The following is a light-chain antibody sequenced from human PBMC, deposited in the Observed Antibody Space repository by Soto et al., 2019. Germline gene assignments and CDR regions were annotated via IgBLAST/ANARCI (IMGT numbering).Light chain of an antibody. Sequence: IQLTQSPSSLSPSVGDRVTITCRASQGISSYLAWSQQKPGKAPKLLLYAASTLQSGVPSRFSGSGSGTDFTLTISSLQPEDFATYYCQQLNSFPLTFGGGTKVEIK. CDR2: AAS. CDR1: QGISSY. V-gene: IGKV1-9*01. J-gene: IGKJ4*01. CDR3: QQLNSFPLT.